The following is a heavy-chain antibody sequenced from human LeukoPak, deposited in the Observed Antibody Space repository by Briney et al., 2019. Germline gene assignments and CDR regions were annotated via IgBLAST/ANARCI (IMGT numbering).Heavy chain of an antibody. D-gene: IGHD2-15*01. CDR2: IYYSGST. V-gene: IGHV4-39*01. CDR3: ASQRRYCSGGSCYSLRIDY. Sequence: SETLSLTCTVSGGSISSSSYYWGWIRQPPGKGLEWIGSIYYSGSTYYNPSLKSRVTISVDTSKNQFSLKLSSVTAADTAVYYCASQRRYCSGGSCYSLRIDYWGQGTLVTVSS. J-gene: IGHJ4*02. CDR1: GGSISSSSYY.